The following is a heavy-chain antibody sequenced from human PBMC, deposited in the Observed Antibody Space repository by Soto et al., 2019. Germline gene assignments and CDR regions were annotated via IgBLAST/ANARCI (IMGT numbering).Heavy chain of an antibody. Sequence: ASVKVSCKASGYTFTSYYMHWVRQAPGQGLEWMGIINPSGGSTSYAQKFQGRVTISRDNSKNTLYLQMNSLRAEDTAVYYCAKLPLYYYDSSGSEFFDYWGQGTLVTVSS. CDR3: AKLPLYYYDSSGSEFFDY. V-gene: IGHV1-46*01. CDR1: GYTFTSYY. J-gene: IGHJ4*02. D-gene: IGHD3-22*01. CDR2: INPSGGST.